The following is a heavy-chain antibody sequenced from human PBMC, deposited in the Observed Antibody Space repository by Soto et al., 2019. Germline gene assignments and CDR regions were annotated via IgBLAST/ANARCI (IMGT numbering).Heavy chain of an antibody. J-gene: IGHJ5*02. D-gene: IGHD5-12*01. CDR1: GYTFTSYY. CDR3: ATEYRGYDWALTWFDP. Sequence: ASVKVSCKASGYTFTSYYMHWVRQAPGQGLEGIGIINPSVVSTSYAQKLEGRVTMTSDTSTITVYMEPSSLRSEATAVYYCATEYRGYDWALTWFDPWGQGTLVTVSS. CDR2: INPSVVST. V-gene: IGHV1-46*01.